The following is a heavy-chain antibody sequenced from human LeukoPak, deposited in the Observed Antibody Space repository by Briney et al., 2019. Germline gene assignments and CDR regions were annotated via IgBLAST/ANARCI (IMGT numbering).Heavy chain of an antibody. CDR3: ARDLGTGI. CDR2: IDSSNSPI. J-gene: IGHJ4*02. V-gene: IGHV3-48*04. CDR1: GLTFSTYN. Sequence: GGSLRLSCAASGLTFSTYNMNWVRQAPGKGLEWVSYIDSSNSPIYYADSVKGRFTISRDNAKNSLYLQMNSLRAEDTAVYYCARDLGTGIWGQGTLVTVSS. D-gene: IGHD1-1*01.